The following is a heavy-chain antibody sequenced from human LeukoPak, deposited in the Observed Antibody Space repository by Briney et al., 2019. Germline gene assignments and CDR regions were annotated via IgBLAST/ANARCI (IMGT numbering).Heavy chain of an antibody. J-gene: IGHJ6*03. D-gene: IGHD3-3*01. CDR1: GFSVSSNY. CDR3: ARDRYQGLYDFWAYYYYMDV. Sequence: GGSLRLSCAASGFSVSSNYMSWVRQAPGKGLEWVSVIYSGGITYYADSVKGRFTISRDNSKNTLYLQMNSLRAEDTAVYYCARDRYQGLYDFWAYYYYMDVWGKGTTVTVSS. CDR2: IYSGGIT. V-gene: IGHV3-66*01.